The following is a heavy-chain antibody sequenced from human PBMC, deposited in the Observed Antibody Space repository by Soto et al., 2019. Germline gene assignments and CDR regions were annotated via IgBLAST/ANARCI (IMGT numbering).Heavy chain of an antibody. Sequence: SETPSLTCTVSGRSMDGFYWDGIRQHPGKGLEWIGSIYYSGSTNYNPSLKSRVTISIDMSKNQFSLNLTSVTAADTAVYYCARDATLRYWGQGSLVTVS. CDR1: GRSMDGFY. D-gene: IGHD2-15*01. V-gene: IGHV4-59*01. J-gene: IGHJ4*02. CDR3: ARDATLRY. CDR2: IYYSGST.